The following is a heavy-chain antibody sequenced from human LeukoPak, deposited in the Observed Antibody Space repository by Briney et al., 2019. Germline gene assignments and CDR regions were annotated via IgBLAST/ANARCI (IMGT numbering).Heavy chain of an antibody. CDR2: IYYSGST. CDR1: GGSISSYY. Sequence: SETLSLTCTVSGGSISSYYWSWIRQPPGKGLEWIGYIYYSGSTKYNPSLKSRVTITIDTSKNQFSLKLSSVTAADTAVYYCARGRANYDSTGYYYWGQGILVTVSS. D-gene: IGHD3-22*01. J-gene: IGHJ4*02. CDR3: ARGRANYDSTGYYY. V-gene: IGHV4-59*01.